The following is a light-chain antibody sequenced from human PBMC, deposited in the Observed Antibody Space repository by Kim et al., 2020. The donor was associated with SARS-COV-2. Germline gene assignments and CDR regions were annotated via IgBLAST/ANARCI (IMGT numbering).Light chain of an antibody. Sequence: ALAPTSSITCKGDSLGSYNGNWYQHNPGQAPVVVIYGYSNRPSGIPSRFSGSRSGNTASLTIPGAQSEDEADYYCNSRDSSGYQFVFGTGTKVTVL. J-gene: IGLJ1*01. CDR1: SLGSYN. CDR2: GYS. CDR3: NSRDSSGYQFV. V-gene: IGLV3-19*01.